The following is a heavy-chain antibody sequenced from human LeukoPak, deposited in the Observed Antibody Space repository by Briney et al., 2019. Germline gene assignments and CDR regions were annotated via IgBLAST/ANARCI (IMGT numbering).Heavy chain of an antibody. CDR3: ARADSSGWYSHYFDY. Sequence: ASVKVSCTASGYTFTGYYMHWVRQAPGQGLEWMGWINPNSGGTNYAQKFQGWVTMTRDTSISTAYMELSRLRSDDTAVYYCARADSSGWYSHYFDYWGQGTLVTVSS. V-gene: IGHV1-2*04. J-gene: IGHJ4*02. CDR1: GYTFTGYY. CDR2: INPNSGGT. D-gene: IGHD6-19*01.